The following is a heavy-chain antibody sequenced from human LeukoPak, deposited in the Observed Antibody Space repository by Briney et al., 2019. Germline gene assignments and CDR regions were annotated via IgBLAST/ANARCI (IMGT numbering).Heavy chain of an antibody. CDR3: AKDSSSYDWGYMDV. J-gene: IGHJ6*03. D-gene: IGHD3-22*01. V-gene: IGHV3-23*01. CDR2: IGGSDGRT. CDR1: GFTFSTYA. Sequence: GGSLRLSCAASGFTFSTYAMSWVRQAPGKGLEWVSLIGGSDGRTRYADSVKGRFTISRDDSKNTLYLEMNSLRAEDTAVYYCAKDSSSYDWGYMDVWGKGTTVTISS.